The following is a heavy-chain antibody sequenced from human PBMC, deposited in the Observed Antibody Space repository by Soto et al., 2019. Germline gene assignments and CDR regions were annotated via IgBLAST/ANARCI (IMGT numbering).Heavy chain of an antibody. CDR3: ARSTPQSGAFMQICDY. CDR2: IIPFFDTA. D-gene: IGHD2-2*01. Sequence: QVQLVQSGAEVKKAGSSVKVSCKAAGGTFSRNAISWVRQAPGQGLEWMGGIIPFFDTANYAKKFQGRVTVSADKATSTAYMELSRLTSEDTAVYYGARSTPQSGAFMQICDYWGQGTLVTVSS. J-gene: IGHJ4*02. V-gene: IGHV1-69*06. CDR1: GGTFSRNA.